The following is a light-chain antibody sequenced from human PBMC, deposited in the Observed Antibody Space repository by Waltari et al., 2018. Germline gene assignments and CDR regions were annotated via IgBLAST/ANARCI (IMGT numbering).Light chain of an antibody. CDR3: QQRSKRPS. J-gene: IGKJ1*01. Sequence: EIVLTQSPATLSLSPGERATLSCRANQSVSSYLAWYQQKPGQAPRLLIYDASNRATGIPARFSGSGSGTDFTLIISSLEPEDSAIYYCQQRSKRPSFGQGTKVEIK. CDR1: QSVSSY. CDR2: DAS. V-gene: IGKV3-11*01.